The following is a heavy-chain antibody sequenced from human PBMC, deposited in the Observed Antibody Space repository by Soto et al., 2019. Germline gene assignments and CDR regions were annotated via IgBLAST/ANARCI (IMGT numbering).Heavy chain of an antibody. J-gene: IGHJ4*02. CDR1: GFTFSSYS. D-gene: IGHD5-12*01. CDR2: ISSNSRTR. CDR3: ARGQWLRFLRYYFAY. Sequence: EVQLVESGGGLVQPGGSLRLSCAASGFTFSSYSMNWVRQAPGKGLGWVSYISSNSRTRYYADSVKGRFTISRDNAKNSLDQQMNSLRAEDTAVYYCARGQWLRFLRYYFAYWGQGTLVTVSS. V-gene: IGHV3-48*01.